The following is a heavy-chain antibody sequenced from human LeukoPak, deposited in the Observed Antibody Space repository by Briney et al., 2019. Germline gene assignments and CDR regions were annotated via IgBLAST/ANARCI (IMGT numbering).Heavy chain of an antibody. CDR2: FDPEDGET. V-gene: IGHV1-24*01. CDR3: ATGRRDSSGSSRLNWFDP. J-gene: IGHJ5*02. Sequence: ASVKVSCKVSGYTLTELSMHWGRQAPGERLECMGGFDPEDGETIYAQKFQGRVTMTEDTSTDTAYMELRSLRSEDTAVYYCATGRRDSSGSSRLNWFDPWGQGTLVTVSS. CDR1: GYTLTELS. D-gene: IGHD1-26*01.